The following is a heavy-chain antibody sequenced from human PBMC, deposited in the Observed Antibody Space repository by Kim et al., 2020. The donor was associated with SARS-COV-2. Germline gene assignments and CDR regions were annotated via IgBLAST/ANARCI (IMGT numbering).Heavy chain of an antibody. D-gene: IGHD2-2*01. V-gene: IGHV1-69*01. J-gene: IGHJ4*02. CDR3: ATSPGYCSSTSCYAFDY. Sequence: QGRVTITADESTSTAYLELSSLRSEDTAVYYCATSPGYCSSTSCYAFDYWGQGTLVTVSS.